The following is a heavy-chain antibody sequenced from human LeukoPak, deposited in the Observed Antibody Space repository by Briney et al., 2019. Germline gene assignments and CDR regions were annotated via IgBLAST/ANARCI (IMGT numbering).Heavy chain of an antibody. V-gene: IGHV4-38-2*02. CDR2: IYHSGST. CDR1: GYSISSGYY. J-gene: IGHJ4*02. D-gene: IGHD3-22*01. Sequence: SETLSLTCAVSGYSISSGYYWGWIRQPPGKGLEWIGSIYHSGSTYYNPSLKSRVTISVDTSKNQFSLKLSSVTAADTAVYYCARDYGYYGRYYFDYWGQGTLVTVSS. CDR3: ARDYGYYGRYYFDY.